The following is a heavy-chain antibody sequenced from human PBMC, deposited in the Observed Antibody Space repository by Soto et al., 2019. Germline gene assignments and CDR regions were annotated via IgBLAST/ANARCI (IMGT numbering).Heavy chain of an antibody. J-gene: IGHJ4*02. Sequence: EVQLVESGGGLVQPGGSLRLSCAASGFTVSSYYMSWVRQAPGKGLEWVSVIYSGGSGTTYYAGSVKGRFTISRDISKNTLYLQMNSLRAEEAAVYSCERDGSRRPTEYWGQGTLVTVSS. CDR3: ERDGSRRPTEY. D-gene: IGHD3-10*01. CDR1: GFTVSSYY. V-gene: IGHV3-66*01. CDR2: IYSGGSGTT.